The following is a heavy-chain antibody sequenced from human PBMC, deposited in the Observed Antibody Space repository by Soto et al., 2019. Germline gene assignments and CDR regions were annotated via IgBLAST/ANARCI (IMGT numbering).Heavy chain of an antibody. CDR1: GGSISSGDYY. Sequence: QVQLQESGPGLVKPSQTLSLTCTVSGGSISSGDYYWSWIRQPPGKGLEWIGYIYYSGSTYYNPSLKSRVTISVDTSKNQFSLKLSSVTAADTAVYYCAKNTENWNYQGPFDYWGQGTLVTVSS. CDR2: IYYSGST. CDR3: AKNTENWNYQGPFDY. V-gene: IGHV4-30-4*01. D-gene: IGHD1-7*01. J-gene: IGHJ4*02.